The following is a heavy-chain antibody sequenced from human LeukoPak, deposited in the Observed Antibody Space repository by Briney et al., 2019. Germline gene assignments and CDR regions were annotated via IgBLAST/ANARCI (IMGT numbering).Heavy chain of an antibody. CDR1: GYTFTGYY. Sequence: GASVKVSCKASGYTFTGYYMHWVRQAPGQGLEWMGWINPNSGGTNYAQKFQGRVTMTRDTSISTAYMELNRLRSDDTAVYYCARDSYDFWSGHHFDYWGQGTLVTVSS. J-gene: IGHJ4*02. CDR3: ARDSYDFWSGHHFDY. V-gene: IGHV1-2*02. D-gene: IGHD3-3*01. CDR2: INPNSGGT.